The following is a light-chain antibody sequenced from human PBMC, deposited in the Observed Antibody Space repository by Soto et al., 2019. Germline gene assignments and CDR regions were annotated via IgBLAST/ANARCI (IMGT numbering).Light chain of an antibody. CDR2: DAS. J-gene: IGKJ1*01. Sequence: ILMTQSPATLSVSPGERATLSCRASQSVSNSLAWYQQKPGQAPRLLIYDASTRATGIPARFSGSGSGTEFTLNISGLQSENFAVYYCQQYNNWPPWTFGQGTKVEIK. CDR1: QSVSNS. V-gene: IGKV3-15*01. CDR3: QQYNNWPPWT.